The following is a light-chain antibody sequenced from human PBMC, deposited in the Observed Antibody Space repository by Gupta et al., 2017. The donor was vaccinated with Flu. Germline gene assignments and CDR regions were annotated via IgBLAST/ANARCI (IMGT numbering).Light chain of an antibody. CDR1: QSLLSSNGYNY. J-gene: IGKJ4*01. CDR3: MQALQTPT. CDR2: LGS. Sequence: MGTIQTLLCLPVTHGLSASISCRSSQSLLSSNGYNYLDWYLQRPGQSPQLLIYLGSNRASGVPGRFSGSGSGTDFTLKSSRVEADDVGIYYCMQALQTPTFGGGTKVEIK. V-gene: IGKV2-28*01.